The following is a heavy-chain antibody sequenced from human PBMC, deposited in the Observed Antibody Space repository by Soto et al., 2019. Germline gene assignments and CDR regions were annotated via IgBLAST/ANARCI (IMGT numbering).Heavy chain of an antibody. J-gene: IGHJ3*02. V-gene: IGHV3-21*01. CDR1: GFTFSSYS. CDR2: ISSSSSYI. CDR3: AREDCSSTSCNLKGDAFDI. D-gene: IGHD2-2*01. Sequence: GGSLRLSCAASGFTFSSYSMNWVRQAPGKGLEWVSSISSSSSYIHYADSVKGRFTISRDNAKNSLYLQMNSLRAEDTAVYYWAREDCSSTSCNLKGDAFDIWGQGTMVTVS.